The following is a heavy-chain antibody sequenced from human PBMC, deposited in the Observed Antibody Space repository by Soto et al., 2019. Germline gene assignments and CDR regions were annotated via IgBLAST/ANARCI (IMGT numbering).Heavy chain of an antibody. Sequence: QVPLVQSGAEVKKPGSSVTVSCKASGGTFSSYAIHWVRQAPGQGLEWMGGIIPMYGPAKYAQRFQGRVTITADESTTTVYMELTSLTSQDTAVYYCARVTSMVRGAIDNGFDPWGHGTLVTVSS. CDR3: ARVTSMVRGAIDNGFDP. V-gene: IGHV1-69*01. CDR1: GGTFSSYA. D-gene: IGHD3-10*01. CDR2: IIPMYGPA. J-gene: IGHJ5*02.